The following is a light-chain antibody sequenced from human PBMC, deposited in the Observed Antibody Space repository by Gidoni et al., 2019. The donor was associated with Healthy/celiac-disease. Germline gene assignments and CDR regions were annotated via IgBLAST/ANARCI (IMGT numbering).Light chain of an antibody. V-gene: IGKV3-20*01. CDR3: QQYGRA. J-gene: IGKJ1*01. CDR1: QSVSSRY. Sequence: EIVLTQSPGTMSLSPGERATLSSRASQSVSSRYLAWYQQKPGQAPRLLIYGASSMATGIPDRFSGSGSGTDFTLTISRLVPVDFAVYYCQQYGRAFGQGTKVEIK. CDR2: GAS.